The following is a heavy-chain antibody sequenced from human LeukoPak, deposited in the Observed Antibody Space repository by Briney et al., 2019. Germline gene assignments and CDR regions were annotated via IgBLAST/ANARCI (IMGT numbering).Heavy chain of an antibody. CDR2: IIPILGIT. J-gene: IGHJ4*02. CDR3: ARDRGTATTWSFSDY. CDR1: VGTFTTYA. D-gene: IGHD1-7*01. V-gene: IGHV1-69*04. Sequence: ASVRVSSTASVGTFTTYAISWVRQAPGQGLEWMGRIIPILGITNYAQKFQGRVTITADKSTSTAYMELSSLRSEDTAVYYCARDRGTATTWSFSDYWGQGTLVTVSS.